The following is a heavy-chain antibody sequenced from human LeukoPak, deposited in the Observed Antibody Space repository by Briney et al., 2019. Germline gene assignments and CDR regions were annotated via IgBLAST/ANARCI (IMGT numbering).Heavy chain of an antibody. J-gene: IGHJ5*02. D-gene: IGHD6-6*01. CDR2: ISSSSSYI. CDR3: ASGLAFDP. V-gene: IGHV3-21*01. Sequence: NPGGSLRLSCAASGFTFSIYNLNWVRQAPGKGLEWVSSISSSSSYIYYADSVKGRFTISRDNAKNSLSLQMNSLRVEDTAVYYCASGLAFDPWGQGTLVTVSS. CDR1: GFTFSIYN.